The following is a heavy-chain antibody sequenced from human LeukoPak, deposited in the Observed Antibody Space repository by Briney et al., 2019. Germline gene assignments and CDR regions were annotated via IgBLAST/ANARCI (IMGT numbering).Heavy chain of an antibody. J-gene: IGHJ5*02. CDR2: INHSGST. CDR3: AIKRYNWNYGYNWFDP. D-gene: IGHD1-7*01. Sequence: PSETLSLTCAVYGGSFSGYYWSWIRQPPGKGLEWIGEINHSGSTNYNPSLKSRVTIPVDTSKNQFSLKLSSVTAADTAVYYCAIKRYNWNYGYNWFDPWGQGTLVTVSS. V-gene: IGHV4-34*01. CDR1: GGSFSGYY.